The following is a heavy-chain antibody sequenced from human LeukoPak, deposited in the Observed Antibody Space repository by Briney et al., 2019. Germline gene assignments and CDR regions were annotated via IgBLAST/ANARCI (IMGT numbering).Heavy chain of an antibody. D-gene: IGHD3-10*01. V-gene: IGHV3-23*01. CDR2: ISGSGDRT. J-gene: IGHJ4*02. CDR1: GFTFSSYS. Sequence: GSLRLSCAASGFTFSSYSMNWVRQAPGKGLEWVSTISGSGDRTYYADSVKGRFTISRDNSKNTLYLQMNSLRAEDTAVYYCAKDLLLWFGELWGQGTLVTVSS. CDR3: AKDLLLWFGEL.